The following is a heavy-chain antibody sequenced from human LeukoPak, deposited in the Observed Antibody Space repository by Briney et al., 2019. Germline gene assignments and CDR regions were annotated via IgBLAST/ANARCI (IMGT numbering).Heavy chain of an antibody. CDR3: AKDAARGSSTNAYYYYYMDV. V-gene: IGHV3-30*02. J-gene: IGHJ6*03. CDR1: GFSFSSYG. Sequence: PGGSVRLACAGSGFSFSSYGMHWVRQAPGKGLEWVAFIRSDGSNKYYADSVKGRFTISRDNSKNTLYLQMNSLRAEDTAVYYCAKDAARGSSTNAYYYYYMDVWGKGTTVTVSS. CDR2: IRSDGSNK. D-gene: IGHD2-2*01.